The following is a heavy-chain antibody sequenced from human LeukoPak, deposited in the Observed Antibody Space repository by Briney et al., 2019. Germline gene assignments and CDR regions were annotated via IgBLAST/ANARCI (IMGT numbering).Heavy chain of an antibody. CDR1: GFTFDDYA. V-gene: IGHV3-9*01. CDR3: AKDLRHDYGDYGYPFDY. CDR2: ISWNSGSI. Sequence: PGGSLRLSCAASGFTFDDYAMHWVRQAPGKGLEWVSSISWNSGSIGYAASVKGRFTISRDNAKNSLYLQMNSLRAEDTALYYCAKDLRHDYGDYGYPFDYWGQGTLVTVSS. J-gene: IGHJ4*02. D-gene: IGHD4-17*01.